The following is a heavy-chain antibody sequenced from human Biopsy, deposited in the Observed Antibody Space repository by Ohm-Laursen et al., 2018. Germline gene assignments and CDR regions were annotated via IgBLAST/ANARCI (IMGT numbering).Heavy chain of an antibody. D-gene: IGHD3-9*01. V-gene: IGHV1-69*06. CDR1: GGTFSRYG. CDR2: NIPILGTG. J-gene: IGHJ1*01. CDR3: ATKLTGYFHH. Sequence: SSVKVSCKAPGGTFSRYGINWVRQAPGQGLEWLGGNIPILGTGNYAQKFQGRVTVAADTSPSTATMELRSLRSDDTAVYYCATKLTGYFHHWGQGTLVTVSS.